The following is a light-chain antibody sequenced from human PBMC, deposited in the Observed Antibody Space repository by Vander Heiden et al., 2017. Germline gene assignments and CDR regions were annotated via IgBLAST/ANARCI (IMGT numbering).Light chain of an antibody. CDR1: PGISSY. V-gene: IGKV1-9*01. CDR2: AAT. Sequence: DIQLTQSPSFRSASVGDRVTIACRASPGISSYLAWYQQKPGKAPKHLIYAATTLQSGVPSRFSGSGSGTEFTLTINRLQPEDFATYSCRPLNSDPWTFG. J-gene: IGKJ1*01. CDR3: RPLNSDPWT.